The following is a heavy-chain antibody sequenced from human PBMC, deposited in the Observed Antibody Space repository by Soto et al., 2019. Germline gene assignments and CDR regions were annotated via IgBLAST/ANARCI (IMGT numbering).Heavy chain of an antibody. CDR3: TTEFGFSSGQNDN. J-gene: IGHJ4*02. CDR1: GFSFNTAW. D-gene: IGHD6-19*01. V-gene: IGHV3-15*07. CDR2: LKGKSAGGTT. Sequence: GSLRLSCAGYGFSFNTAWLTWVRQAPGKGLEWVARLKGKSAGGTTDYAAPVTGRFTILSDDSKNTLYLQMNNLKIEDTAVYYCTTEFGFSSGQNDNWGQGTLVTVSS.